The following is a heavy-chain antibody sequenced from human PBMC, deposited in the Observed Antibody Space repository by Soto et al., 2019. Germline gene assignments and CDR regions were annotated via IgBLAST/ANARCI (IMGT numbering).Heavy chain of an antibody. CDR3: GRERFYYDSSVPRDYYFDY. CDR1: GGSISSGGYY. J-gene: IGHJ4*02. CDR2: IYYSGST. Sequence: SETLSLTCTVSGGSISSGGYYWSWIRQHPGKGLEWIGYIYYSGSTYYNPSLKSRVTISVDTSKNQFSLKLSSVTAADTAVYYWGRERFYYDSSVPRDYYFDYWGRGPLVTVSS. D-gene: IGHD3-22*01. V-gene: IGHV4-31*03.